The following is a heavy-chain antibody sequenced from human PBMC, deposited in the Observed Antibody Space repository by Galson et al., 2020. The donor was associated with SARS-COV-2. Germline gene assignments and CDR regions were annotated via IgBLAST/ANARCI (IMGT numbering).Heavy chain of an antibody. D-gene: IGHD1-26*01. CDR3: ARRTKLSQVGATSYFDY. Sequence: ASVKVSCKASGYTLSKYGISWVRQAPGQGLEWVGWISTNSGNTNYAQKFQGRVTMTTDTSTSTAYMELRSLGADDTAVYYCARRTKLSQVGATSYFDYWGQGALVTVSS. CDR1: GYTLSKYG. J-gene: IGHJ4*02. V-gene: IGHV1-18*01. CDR2: ISTNSGNT.